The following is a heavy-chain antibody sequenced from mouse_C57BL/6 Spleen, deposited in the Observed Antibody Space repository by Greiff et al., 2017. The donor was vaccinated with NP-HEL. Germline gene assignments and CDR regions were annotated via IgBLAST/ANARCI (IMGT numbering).Heavy chain of an antibody. Sequence: QVQLKQSGAELARPGASVKLSCKASGYTFTSYGISWVKQRTGQGLEWIGEIYPRSGNTYYNEKFKGKATLTADKSSSTAYMELRSLTSEDSAVYFCARYYYDYDRNAMDYWGQGTSVTVSS. J-gene: IGHJ4*01. D-gene: IGHD2-4*01. V-gene: IGHV1-81*01. CDR3: ARYYYDYDRNAMDY. CDR2: IYPRSGNT. CDR1: GYTFTSYG.